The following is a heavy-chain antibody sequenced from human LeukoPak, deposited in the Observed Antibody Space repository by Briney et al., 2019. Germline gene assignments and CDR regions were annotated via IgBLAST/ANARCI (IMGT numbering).Heavy chain of an antibody. D-gene: IGHD2-15*01. V-gene: IGHV3-7*01. CDR3: ARDGGLHTNFDY. CDR2: TKPDGTAE. CDR1: GFTFRNYW. J-gene: IGHJ4*02. Sequence: GGSLRLSCAASGFTFRNYWMGWVRQAPGKGLEGVANTKPDGTAEYYADSVRGRFTTSRDNANNFLYLQMNSLRGEDTAVYYCARDGGLHTNFDYWGQGTLVTVSS.